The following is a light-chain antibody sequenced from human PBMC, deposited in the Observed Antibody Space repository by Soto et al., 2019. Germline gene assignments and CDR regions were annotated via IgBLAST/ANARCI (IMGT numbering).Light chain of an antibody. CDR1: YDISSS. V-gene: IGKV1-9*01. J-gene: IGKJ3*01. CDR2: DSS. Sequence: DIQLTQSPSFLSASVEDRVTISCRASYDISSSLAWYQQEPGKPPKLLIYDSSTLQTGVPSRFTGSGSGRKFTLTISGLQFGDFATYFCQQLSSYPRTFGPGTKVDIK. CDR3: QQLSSYPRT.